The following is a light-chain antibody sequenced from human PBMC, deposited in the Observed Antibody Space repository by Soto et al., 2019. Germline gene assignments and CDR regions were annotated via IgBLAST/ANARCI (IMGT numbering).Light chain of an antibody. CDR3: QHYGGMWT. J-gene: IGKJ1*01. CDR1: QSISNR. V-gene: IGKV1-5*01. CDR2: DAS. Sequence: DIQMTQSPSTLSASVGDRVTITCRASQSISNRLAWYQQKPGKAPKVLIYDASSLESGVPSRFSGSGSGTESIITISSLQPDDLASYCCQHYGGMWTFGEGTKVEMK.